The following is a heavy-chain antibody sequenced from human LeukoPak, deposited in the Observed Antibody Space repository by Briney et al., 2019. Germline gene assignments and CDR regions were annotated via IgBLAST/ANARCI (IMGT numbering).Heavy chain of an antibody. CDR3: ATLRYCGGGSCFPKYFQH. V-gene: IGHV4-59*08. CDR1: GGPINSYY. Sequence: PSETLSLTCTVSGGPINSYYWSWIRQPPGKGLEWIGYIYYSGSTNYNPSLKSRVTISVDTSKNQFSLKLSSVTAADTAVYYCATLRYCGGGSCFPKYFQHWGQGTLVTVSS. J-gene: IGHJ1*01. CDR2: IYYSGST. D-gene: IGHD2-15*01.